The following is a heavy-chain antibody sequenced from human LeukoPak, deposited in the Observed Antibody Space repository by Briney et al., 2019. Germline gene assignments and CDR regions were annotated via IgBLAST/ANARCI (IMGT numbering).Heavy chain of an antibody. D-gene: IGHD3-22*01. CDR3: ARTRITMIVGLASRFDY. J-gene: IGHJ4*02. CDR1: VFTLSSYS. Sequence: GGSLRLSCAASVFTLSSYSMSWVRQARGKGLEWVSAISGSGGSTYYADSVKGRFTISRDNSKNTLYLQMNSLRAEDTAVYYCARTRITMIVGLASRFDYWGQGTLVTVSS. V-gene: IGHV3-23*01. CDR2: ISGSGGST.